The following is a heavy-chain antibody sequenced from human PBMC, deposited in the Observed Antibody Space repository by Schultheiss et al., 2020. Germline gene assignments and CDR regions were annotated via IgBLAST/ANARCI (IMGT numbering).Heavy chain of an antibody. V-gene: IGHV3-21*04. Sequence: GGSLRLSCAASGFTFSSYSMNWVRQAPGKGLEWVSSISSSSSYIYYADSVKGRFTISRDNAKNSLYLQMNSLRAEDTAVYYCAREVLHDYMWGSYRPHYYMDVWGKGTTVTVSS. D-gene: IGHD3-16*02. J-gene: IGHJ6*03. CDR2: ISSSSSYI. CDR1: GFTFSSYS. CDR3: AREVLHDYMWGSYRPHYYMDV.